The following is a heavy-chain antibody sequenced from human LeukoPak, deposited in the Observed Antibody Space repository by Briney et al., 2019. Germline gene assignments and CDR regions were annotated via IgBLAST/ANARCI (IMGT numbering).Heavy chain of an antibody. CDR1: GGSFSGYY. J-gene: IGHJ4*02. CDR2: INHSGST. Sequence: SETLSLTRAVYGGSFSGYYWSWIRQPPGKGLEWIGEINHSGSTNYNPSLKSRVTISVDTSKNQFSLKLSSVTAADTAVYYCARGQVYYDSSGYSDPTTFDYWGQGALVTVSS. CDR3: ARGQVYYDSSGYSDPTTFDY. V-gene: IGHV4-34*01. D-gene: IGHD3-22*01.